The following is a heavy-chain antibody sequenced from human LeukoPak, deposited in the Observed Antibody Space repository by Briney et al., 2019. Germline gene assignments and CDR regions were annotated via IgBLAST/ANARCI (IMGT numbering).Heavy chain of an antibody. CDR2: ITSIGSYM. Sequence: GGSLRLSCAASGFTFSSYIMNWVRQAPGKGLEWVSSITSIGSYMYYADSVKGRFTISRDNAKNSLYLQMSSLRAEDTAVYYCARAMSYYYGSAFDYGGQGTLVTVSS. CDR1: GFTFSSYI. J-gene: IGHJ4*02. D-gene: IGHD3-10*01. CDR3: ARAMSYYYGSAFDY. V-gene: IGHV3-21*01.